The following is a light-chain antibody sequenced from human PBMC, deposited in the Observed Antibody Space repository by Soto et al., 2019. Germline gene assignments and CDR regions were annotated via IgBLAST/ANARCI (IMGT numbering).Light chain of an antibody. Sequence: DIQMTQSPSSLSASLGDRVTITCRASQGIGVYLAWFQQKPGNVPNRLIYAASTLNSGVQSRFSGSGSGTDFTLTISSLQPEDVETYYCQKYNSAPLTFGGGTKVEIK. CDR3: QKYNSAPLT. V-gene: IGKV1-27*01. J-gene: IGKJ4*01. CDR1: QGIGVY. CDR2: AAS.